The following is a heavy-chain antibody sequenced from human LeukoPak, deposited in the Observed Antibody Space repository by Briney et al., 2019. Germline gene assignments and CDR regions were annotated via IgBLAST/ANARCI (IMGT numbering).Heavy chain of an antibody. J-gene: IGHJ5*02. CDR2: IYPGDSDT. D-gene: IGHD3-10*01. V-gene: IGHV5-51*01. CDR3: ARLRVPHGSWSPDLSWFDP. CDR1: GYSFTSYW. Sequence: GESLKISCKGSGYSFTSYWIGWVRQMPGKGLEWMGIIYPGDSDTRYSPSFQGQVTISADKSISTAYLQWSSLKASDTAMYYCARLRVPHGSWSPDLSWFDPWGQGSLVTVSS.